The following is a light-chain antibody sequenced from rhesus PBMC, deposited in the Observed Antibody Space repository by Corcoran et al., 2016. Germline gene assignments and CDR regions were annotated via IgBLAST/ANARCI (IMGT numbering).Light chain of an antibody. CDR1: QGISNR. J-gene: IGKJ1*01. V-gene: IGKV1-18*01. CDR2: RAT. CDR3: QQSYNTPRT. Sequence: DIQMTQSPSSLTASVGDRVTITCRASQGISNRLAWYQQKPGKTPNLLIYRATILPSGVPSRSSGAGSGTDYTHTINKRQPEDFATFNYQQSYNTPRTFGQGTKVEIK.